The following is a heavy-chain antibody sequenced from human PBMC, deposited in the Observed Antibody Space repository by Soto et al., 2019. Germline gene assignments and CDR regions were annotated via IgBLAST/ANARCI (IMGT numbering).Heavy chain of an antibody. CDR1: GGSISSSSYY. J-gene: IGHJ4*02. Sequence: ESLSLTCTVSGGSISSSSYYWGWIRQPPGKGLEWIGSIYYSGSTYYNPSLKSRVTISVDTSKNQFSLKLSSVTAADTAVYYCARREDYGDYLCPFDYWGQGTLVTVSS. CDR2: IYYSGST. CDR3: ARREDYGDYLCPFDY. V-gene: IGHV4-39*01. D-gene: IGHD4-17*01.